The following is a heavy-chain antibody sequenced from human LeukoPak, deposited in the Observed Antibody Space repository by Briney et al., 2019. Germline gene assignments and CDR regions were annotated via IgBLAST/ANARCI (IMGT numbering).Heavy chain of an antibody. J-gene: IGHJ3*02. CDR3: ARDRDPYYDSSGYYHAFDI. CDR2: IYYSGTT. Sequence: SETLSLTCAVSGGSISSGTYYWSWLRQHPGKGLEWIGYIYYSGTTYYNPSLESRVTISLDTSKKQFSLKLNSVTAADTAVYYCARDRDPYYDSSGYYHAFDIWGQGTMVTVSS. V-gene: IGHV4-31*11. CDR1: GGSISSGTYY. D-gene: IGHD3-22*01.